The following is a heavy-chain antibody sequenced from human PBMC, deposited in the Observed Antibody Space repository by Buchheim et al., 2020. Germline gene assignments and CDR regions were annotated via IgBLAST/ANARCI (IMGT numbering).Heavy chain of an antibody. Sequence: EVQLVQSGAEVKKPGESLKISCQGSGYRFTSYWIGWVRQMPGKGLEWMGIIYPGDSDTRYSPSFQGQVTISADKSINAAYPQWSSLKASDTAIYYCARRDFWSGHYEGGMDVWGQGTT. CDR3: ARRDFWSGHYEGGMDV. CDR2: IYPGDSDT. D-gene: IGHD3-3*01. V-gene: IGHV5-51*03. CDR1: GYRFTSYW. J-gene: IGHJ6*02.